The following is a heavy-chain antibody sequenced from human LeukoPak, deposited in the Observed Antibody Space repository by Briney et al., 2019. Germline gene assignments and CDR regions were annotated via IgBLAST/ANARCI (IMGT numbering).Heavy chain of an antibody. D-gene: IGHD3-22*01. CDR2: ISAYNGNT. CDR3: ARETTAYYYDSSGYWFDP. V-gene: IGHV1-18*01. CDR1: GYTFTSYG. Sequence: ASVKVSCKASGYTFTSYGTSWVRQAPGQGLEWMGWISAYNGNTNYAQKLQGRVTMTTDTSTSTAYMELRSLRSDDTAVYYCARETTAYYYDSSGYWFDPWGQGTLVTVSS. J-gene: IGHJ5*02.